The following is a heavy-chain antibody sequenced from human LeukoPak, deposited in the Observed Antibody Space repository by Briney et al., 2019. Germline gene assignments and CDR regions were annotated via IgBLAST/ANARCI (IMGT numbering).Heavy chain of an antibody. V-gene: IGHV3-23*01. CDR3: AQLFSRVGATEGFDY. J-gene: IGHJ4*02. CDR1: GFTFSGYA. D-gene: IGHD1-26*01. CDR2: ISGSGGST. Sequence: GGSLRLTCAASGFTFSGYAMSWVRQAPGKGLEWVSAISGSGGSTYYADSVKGRFTISRDNSKNTLYLQMNSLRAEDTAVYYCAQLFSRVGATEGFDYWGQGTLGTVSS.